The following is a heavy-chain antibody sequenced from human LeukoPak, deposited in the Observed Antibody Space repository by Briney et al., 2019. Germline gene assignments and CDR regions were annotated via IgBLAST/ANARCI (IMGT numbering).Heavy chain of an antibody. CDR3: ARENSNYGEGELDY. D-gene: IGHD4-11*01. CDR1: GYTFTSYG. V-gene: IGHV1-18*01. J-gene: IGHJ4*02. Sequence: ASVKVSCKASGYTFTSYGISWVRQAPGQGLEWMGWITTYNGNTNYAQKLQGRVTMTTDTSTSTAHMELRGLRSDDTAVYYCARENSNYGEGELDYWGQGTLVTVSS. CDR2: ITTYNGNT.